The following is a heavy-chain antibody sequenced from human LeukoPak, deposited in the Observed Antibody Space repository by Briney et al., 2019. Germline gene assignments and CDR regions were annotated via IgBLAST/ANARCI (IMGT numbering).Heavy chain of an antibody. CDR2: ISGSGGST. CDR3: ASLGVFDY. D-gene: IGHD3-16*01. V-gene: IGHV3-23*01. Sequence: PGGSLRFSCAASGFTFSSYAMSWVRQAPGKGLEWVSAISGSGGSTYYADSVKGRFTISRDNAKNSLYLQMNSLRAEDTAVYYCASLGVFDYWGQGTLVTVSS. CDR1: GFTFSSYA. J-gene: IGHJ4*02.